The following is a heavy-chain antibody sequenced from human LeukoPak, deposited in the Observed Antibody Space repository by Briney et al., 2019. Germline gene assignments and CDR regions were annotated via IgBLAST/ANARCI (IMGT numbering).Heavy chain of an antibody. CDR3: ARGPRWGLYYDILTGPHFDY. Sequence: SETLSLTCAVYGGSFSGYYWSWIRQPPGKGLEWIGEINHSGSTNYNPSPKSRVTISVDTSKNQFSLKLSSVTAADTAVYYCARGPRWGLYYDILTGPHFDYWGQGTLVTVSS. CDR1: GGSFSGYY. D-gene: IGHD3-9*01. J-gene: IGHJ4*02. V-gene: IGHV4-34*01. CDR2: INHSGST.